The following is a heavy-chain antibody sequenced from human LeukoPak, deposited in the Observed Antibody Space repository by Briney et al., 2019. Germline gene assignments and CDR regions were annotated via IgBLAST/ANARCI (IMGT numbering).Heavy chain of an antibody. CDR2: ISGSGAST. J-gene: IGHJ4*02. CDR3: AKDLCGDDCSLFDY. CDR1: GFTLSTNA. D-gene: IGHD2-21*02. Sequence: GGSLRLSCLTSGFTLSTNAMSWVRQAPGKGLEWISGISGSGASTYYADSVKGRFTISRDDSRNTLYLQMNSLRAEDTAVYYCAKDLCGDDCSLFDYWGQGTLVTVSS. V-gene: IGHV3-23*01.